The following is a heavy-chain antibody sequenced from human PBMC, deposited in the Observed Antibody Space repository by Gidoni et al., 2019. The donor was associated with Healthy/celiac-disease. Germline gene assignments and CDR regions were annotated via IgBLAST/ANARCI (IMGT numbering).Heavy chain of an antibody. CDR3: ARAGSGYDYADFDY. J-gene: IGHJ4*02. D-gene: IGHD5-12*01. Sequence: GRFTISRDNSKNTLYLQMNSLRAEDTAVYYCARAGSGYDYADFDYWGQGTLVTVSS. V-gene: IGHV3-30*01.